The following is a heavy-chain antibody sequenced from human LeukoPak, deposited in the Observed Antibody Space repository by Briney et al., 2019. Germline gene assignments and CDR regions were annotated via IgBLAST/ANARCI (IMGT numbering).Heavy chain of an antibody. CDR2: IYYTGST. CDR1: GGSISSNIYY. J-gene: IGHJ4*02. CDR3: ARVSDSRAVGPFDY. V-gene: IGHV4-39*07. Sequence: SETLSLTCTVSGGSISSNIYYWGWIRQSPGEGLEWIANIYYTGSTYYNPSLKSRVTISVDASKSQFSLELSSVTAADTAIYYCARVSDSRAVGPFDYWGQGTLVTVSS. D-gene: IGHD3-10*01.